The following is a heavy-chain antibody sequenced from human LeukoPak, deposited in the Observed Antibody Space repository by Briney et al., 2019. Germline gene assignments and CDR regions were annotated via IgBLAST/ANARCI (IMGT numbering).Heavy chain of an antibody. CDR1: GGSISSSSYY. CDR3: ARPVLLEMATIGGYFDL. CDR2: ICYSGST. V-gene: IGHV4-39*01. D-gene: IGHD5-24*01. Sequence: PSETLSLTCTVSGGSISSSSYYWGWIRQPPGKGLGWIGSICYSGSTYYNPSLKSRVTISVDTSKNQFSLKLSSVTAADTAVYYCARPVLLEMATIGGYFDLWGRGTLVTVSS. J-gene: IGHJ2*01.